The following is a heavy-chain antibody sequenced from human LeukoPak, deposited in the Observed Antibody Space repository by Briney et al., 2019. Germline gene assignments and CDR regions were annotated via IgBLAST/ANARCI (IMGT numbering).Heavy chain of an antibody. J-gene: IGHJ3*02. CDR1: GGSFNRDY. Sequence: SETLSLTCAVYGGSFNRDYWSWIRQPPGKGLEWIGYIYYSGSTYYNPSLKSRVTISVDTSKNQFSLKLSSVTAADTAVYYCARAAGIKGKRLAGCNSGYDCDAFDIWGQGTMVTVSS. CDR3: ARAAGIKGKRLAGCNSGYDCDAFDI. CDR2: IYYSGST. D-gene: IGHD5-12*01. V-gene: IGHV4-59*12.